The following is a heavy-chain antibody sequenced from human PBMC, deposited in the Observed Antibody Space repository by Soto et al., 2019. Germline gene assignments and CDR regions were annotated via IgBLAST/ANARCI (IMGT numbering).Heavy chain of an antibody. J-gene: IGHJ6*02. Sequence: GGSLRPSCAASGFTFSTYSMNWVRQAPGKGLEWVSSISTSGSYTYYADSVKGRFTISRDNAKNSVDLQMNSLRAEDTAVYYCARDQVPAAIGYYYYGMDVWGQGTTVTVSS. V-gene: IGHV3-21*01. CDR3: ARDQVPAAIGYYYYGMDV. CDR2: ISTSGSYT. D-gene: IGHD2-2*02. CDR1: GFTFSTYS.